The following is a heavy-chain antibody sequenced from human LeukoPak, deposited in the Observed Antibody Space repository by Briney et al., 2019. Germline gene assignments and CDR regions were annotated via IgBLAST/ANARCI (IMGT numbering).Heavy chain of an antibody. V-gene: IGHV4-39*01. D-gene: IGHD3-3*01. CDR2: IYYSGST. CDR3: ARGVGYDFWSGYYPYYYMDV. CDR1: GGSISSSSYY. J-gene: IGHJ6*03. Sequence: SEALSLTCTVSGGSISSSSYYWGWIRQPPGKGLEWIGSIYYSGSTYYNPSLKSRVTISVDTSKNQFSLKLSSVTAADTAVYYCARGVGYDFWSGYYPYYYMDVWGKGTTVTVSS.